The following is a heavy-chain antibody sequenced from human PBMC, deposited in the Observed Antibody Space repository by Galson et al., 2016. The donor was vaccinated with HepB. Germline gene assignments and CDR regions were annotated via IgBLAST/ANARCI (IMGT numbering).Heavy chain of an antibody. D-gene: IGHD6-13*01. Sequence: LRLSCAVSGFTVSSNYMNWVRQAPGKGLEWVSVLYSGGTTYYADSVKGRFTISRDNSKNTLCLQMNSLRPEDTAVYYCARDREQQLPDYIFYYYGMDVWGQGTTVTVSS. J-gene: IGHJ6*02. CDR1: GFTVSSNY. CDR3: ARDREQQLPDYIFYYYGMDV. CDR2: LYSGGTT. V-gene: IGHV3-53*01.